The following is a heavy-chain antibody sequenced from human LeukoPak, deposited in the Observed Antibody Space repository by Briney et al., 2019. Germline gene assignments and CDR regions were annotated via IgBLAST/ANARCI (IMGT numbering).Heavy chain of an antibody. CDR2: IIPIFGTA. CDR1: GGTFSSYA. Sequence: SVKVSCKASGGTFSSYAISWVRQAPGQGLEWMGGIIPIFGTANYAQKFQGRVTITTDESTSTAYMELSSLRSEDTAVYCCARGVGGITGTTLDYWGQGTLVTVSS. CDR3: ARGVGGITGTTLDY. J-gene: IGHJ4*02. D-gene: IGHD1-7*01. V-gene: IGHV1-69*05.